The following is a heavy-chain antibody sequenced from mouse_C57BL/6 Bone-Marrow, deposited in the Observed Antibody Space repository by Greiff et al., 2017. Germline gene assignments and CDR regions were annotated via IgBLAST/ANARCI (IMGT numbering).Heavy chain of an antibody. Sequence: QVQLQQPGAELVKPGASVKVSCKASGYTFPSYWMHWVKQRPGQGLEWIGRIHPSDSDTNYNQKFKGKATLTVYKSSSTAYMQLSSLTSEDSAVYYCAIQVDGGIMDYWGQGTSVTVSS. CDR1: GYTFPSYW. D-gene: IGHD1-1*02. CDR3: AIQVDGGIMDY. J-gene: IGHJ4*01. V-gene: IGHV1-74*01. CDR2: IHPSDSDT.